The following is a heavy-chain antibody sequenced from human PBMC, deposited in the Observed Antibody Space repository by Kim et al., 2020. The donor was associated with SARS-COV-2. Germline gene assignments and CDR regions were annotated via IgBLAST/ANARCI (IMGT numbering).Heavy chain of an antibody. J-gene: IGHJ4*02. CDR3: ARITSYGYFSY. V-gene: IGHV4-59*01. D-gene: IGHD3-10*01. CDR2: T. Sequence: TNYNPSLKSRVTISVDTSKNQFSLKLSSVTAADTAVYYCARITSYGYFSYWGQGTLVTVSS.